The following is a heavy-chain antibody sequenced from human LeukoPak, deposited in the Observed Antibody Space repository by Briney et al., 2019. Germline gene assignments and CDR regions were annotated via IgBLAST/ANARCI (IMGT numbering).Heavy chain of an antibody. Sequence: ASVKVSCKASGYTFTGYYMHWVRQAPGQGLEWMGRINPNSGGTNYAQKFQGRVTMTRDTSISKAYMELSRLRSDDTAVYYCARWSVSGNYWAIDAFDIWGQGTMVTVSS. V-gene: IGHV1-2*06. CDR1: GYTFTGYY. CDR2: INPNSGGT. CDR3: ARWSVSGNYWAIDAFDI. J-gene: IGHJ3*02. D-gene: IGHD1-26*01.